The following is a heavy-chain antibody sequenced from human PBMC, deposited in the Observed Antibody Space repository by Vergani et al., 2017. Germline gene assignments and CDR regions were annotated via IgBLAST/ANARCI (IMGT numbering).Heavy chain of an antibody. D-gene: IGHD6-13*01. V-gene: IGHV4-59*01. CDR1: GGSISSYY. Sequence: QVQLQESGPGLVKPSETLSLTCTVSGGSISSYYWSWIRQPPGKGLEWIGYIYYSGSTNYNPTLKRRVTISVDTSKNQFSLKLSSVTAADTAVSYGAGDMSSSWYYYGMDVWGQGITVTVS. CDR3: AGDMSSSWYYYGMDV. CDR2: IYYSGST. J-gene: IGHJ6*02.